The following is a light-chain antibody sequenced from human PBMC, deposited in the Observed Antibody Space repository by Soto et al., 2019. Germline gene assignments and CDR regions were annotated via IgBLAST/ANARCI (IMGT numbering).Light chain of an antibody. CDR2: DAS. CDR3: QQYGDSPT. J-gene: IGKJ1*01. Sequence: ESVVTQSRSTLSLSPGQRSTLSCRASQSISSNYVAWYQQKPGQAPRLLIYDASSRATGIPNRFSGSGSGTDFTLTISRLEPEDFAVFYCQQYGDSPTFGQGTKVDIK. V-gene: IGKV3-20*01. CDR1: QSISSNY.